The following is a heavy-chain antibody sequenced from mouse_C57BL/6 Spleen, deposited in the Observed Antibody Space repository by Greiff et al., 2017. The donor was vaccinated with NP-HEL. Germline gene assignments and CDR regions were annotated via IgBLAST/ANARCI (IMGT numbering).Heavy chain of an antibody. V-gene: IGHV1-80*01. CDR3: ARSGNYYSNLFDY. Sequence: VQLQQSGAELVKPGASVKISCKASGYAFSSYWMNWVKQRPGKGLEWIGQIYPGDGDTNYNGKFKGKATLTADKSSSTAYMQLSSLTSEDSAVYFCARSGNYYSNLFDYWGQGTTLTVSS. D-gene: IGHD2-5*01. J-gene: IGHJ2*01. CDR1: GYAFSSYW. CDR2: IYPGDGDT.